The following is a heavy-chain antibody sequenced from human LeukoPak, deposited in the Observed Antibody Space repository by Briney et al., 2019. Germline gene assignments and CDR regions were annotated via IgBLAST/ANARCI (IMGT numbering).Heavy chain of an antibody. CDR3: ARLRDSSSDY. J-gene: IGHJ4*02. CDR1: GYSFTSYW. D-gene: IGHD6-6*01. CDR2: INPGDSDA. Sequence: KHGESLKISCKGSGYSFTSYWIGWVRQMPGKGLEWMGIINPGDSDARYSPSFQGQVTFSADRSISTAYLQWSSLKASDTAMYYCARLRDSSSDYWGQGTLVTVSS. V-gene: IGHV5-51*01.